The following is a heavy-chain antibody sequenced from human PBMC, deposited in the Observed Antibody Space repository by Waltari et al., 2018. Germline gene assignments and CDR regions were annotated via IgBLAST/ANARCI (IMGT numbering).Heavy chain of an antibody. CDR1: GFNVGSNY. J-gene: IGHJ4*02. CDR2: VYPAGNT. V-gene: IGHV3-53*01. Sequence: EVQLLESGGGLIQPGGSLSLSGAVSGFNVGSNYMSWVRQAPGKGLEWVSVVYPAGNTYYADSVKGRFTISRDSSDNTFSLQMNNLKVEDTAVYYCTSPPTYWGQGTQVTVSS. CDR3: TSPPTY.